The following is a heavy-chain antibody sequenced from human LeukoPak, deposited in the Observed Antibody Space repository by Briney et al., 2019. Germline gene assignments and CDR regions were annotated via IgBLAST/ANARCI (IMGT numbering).Heavy chain of an antibody. CDR1: GFTVSSNY. D-gene: IGHD6-13*01. V-gene: IGHV3-66*02. J-gene: IGHJ4*02. CDR3: AKDLAAAGMSYYFDY. Sequence: GGSLRLSCAASGFTVSSNYMSWVRQAPGKGLEWVSVIYSGGSTYYADSVKGRFTISRDNSKNTLYLQMNSLRAEDTAVYYCAKDLAAAGMSYYFDYWGQGTLVTVSS. CDR2: IYSGGST.